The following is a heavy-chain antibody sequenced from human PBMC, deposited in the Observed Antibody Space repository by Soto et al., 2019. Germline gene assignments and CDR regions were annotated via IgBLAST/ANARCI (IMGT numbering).Heavy chain of an antibody. Sequence: QVQLVESGGGVVQPGRSLRLSCAASGFTFSSYAMHWVRQAPGKGLEWVAVISYDGSNKYYADSVKGRFTISRDNSKNTVYLQMNSLRAEDTAVYYCARDIDGAQGDYDFWRGYYTGFDYWGQGTLVTVSS. D-gene: IGHD3-3*01. CDR3: ARDIDGAQGDYDFWRGYYTGFDY. J-gene: IGHJ4*02. CDR1: GFTFSSYA. CDR2: ISYDGSNK. V-gene: IGHV3-30-3*01.